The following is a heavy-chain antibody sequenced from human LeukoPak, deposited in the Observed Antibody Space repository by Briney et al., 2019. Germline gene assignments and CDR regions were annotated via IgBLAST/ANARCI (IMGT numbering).Heavy chain of an antibody. D-gene: IGHD3-10*01. CDR1: GGSINSYY. V-gene: IGHV4-59*12. Sequence: SETLSLTCTVSGGSINSYYWSWIRQPPGKGLEWIGYIYYSGSTNYNPSLKSRVTISIDTSKNQFSLKLSSVTAADTAVYYCARTRITMVRGVIITLFAFDYWGQGTLVTVSS. CDR2: IYYSGST. J-gene: IGHJ4*02. CDR3: ARTRITMVRGVIITLFAFDY.